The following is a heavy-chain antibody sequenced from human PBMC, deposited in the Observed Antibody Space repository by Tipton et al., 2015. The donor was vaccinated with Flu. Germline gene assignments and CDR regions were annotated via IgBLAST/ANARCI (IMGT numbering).Heavy chain of an antibody. V-gene: IGHV4-59*01. Sequence: TLSLTCTVSGGSISSYYWSWIRQPPGKGLEWIGYIYYSGSTNYNPSLKSRVTISVDTSKNQFSLKLSSVTAADTAVYYCARAIAAATIDYWGQGTLVPVSS. CDR3: ARAIAAATIDY. CDR2: IYYSGST. D-gene: IGHD6-13*01. CDR1: GGSISSYY. J-gene: IGHJ4*02.